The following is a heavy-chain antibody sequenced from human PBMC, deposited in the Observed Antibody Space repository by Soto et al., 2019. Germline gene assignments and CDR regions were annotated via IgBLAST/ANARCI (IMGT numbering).Heavy chain of an antibody. J-gene: IGHJ5*02. CDR3: AKAYSSGWYDTSGWSDP. V-gene: IGHV3-23*01. CDR1: GFTFSSYA. D-gene: IGHD6-19*01. Sequence: EVQLLESGGGLVQPGGSLRLACAASGFTFSSYAMSWVRQAPGKGLEWVSAISGSGGSTYYADSVKGRFTISRDNSKNTLYLQMNSLRAEDTAVYYCAKAYSSGWYDTSGWSDPWGQGTLVTVSS. CDR2: ISGSGGST.